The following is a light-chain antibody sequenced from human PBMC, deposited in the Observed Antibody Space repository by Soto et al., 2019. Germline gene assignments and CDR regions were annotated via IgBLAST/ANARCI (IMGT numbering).Light chain of an antibody. CDR2: EGS. J-gene: IGLJ2*01. V-gene: IGLV2-23*01. CDR3: CSYAGRV. Sequence: QSALTQPASVSGSPGQSITISCTGTSSDVGSYNLVSWYQQHPGKAPKLMIYEGSKRPSGVSNRFSGSKSGNTASLTISGLQAEDEADYYCCSYAGRVFGGGTKLTAL. CDR1: SSDVGSYNL.